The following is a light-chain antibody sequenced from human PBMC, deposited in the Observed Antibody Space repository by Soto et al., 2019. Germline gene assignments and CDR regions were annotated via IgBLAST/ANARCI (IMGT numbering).Light chain of an antibody. J-gene: IGKJ2*01. CDR1: QSISSY. Sequence: DIQMTQSPSSLSASVGDSVTISCRASQSISSYLNWYQQKPGKAPNLLIYAASNLQSGVPSRFSGSGSGTDFTLTISSLKPEDFATYYCQQTYNTPRTFGQGTKLEI. CDR3: QQTYNTPRT. V-gene: IGKV1-39*01. CDR2: AAS.